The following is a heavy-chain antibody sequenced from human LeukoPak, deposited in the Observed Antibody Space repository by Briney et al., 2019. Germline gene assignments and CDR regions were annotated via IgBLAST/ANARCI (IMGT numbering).Heavy chain of an antibody. CDR2: IDNTGGII. CDR1: GFIFTDYY. J-gene: IGHJ4*02. CDR3: ARSVTPPTPPFDY. Sequence: PGGSLRLSCAVSGFIFTDYYISWIRQAPGKGLEWISYIDNTGGIISYADSVKGRFTISRDNAKHSVYLQLNSLRAEDTAVYYCARSVTPPTPPFDYWGQGTLVTVSS. D-gene: IGHD4-11*01. V-gene: IGHV3-11*01.